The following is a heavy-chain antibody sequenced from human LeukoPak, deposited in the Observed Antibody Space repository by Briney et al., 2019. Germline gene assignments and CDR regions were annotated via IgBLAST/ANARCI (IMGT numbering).Heavy chain of an antibody. V-gene: IGHV1-2*02. Sequence: ASVKVSCRASGYTFTGYYMHWVRQAPGQGLEWMGWINPNSGGTNYAQKFQGRVTMTRDTSISTAYMELSRLRSDDTAVYYCSRDRNSCPGDYWGQGTLVTVSS. D-gene: IGHD1-14*01. CDR2: INPNSGGT. CDR1: GYTFTGYY. CDR3: SRDRNSCPGDY. J-gene: IGHJ4*02.